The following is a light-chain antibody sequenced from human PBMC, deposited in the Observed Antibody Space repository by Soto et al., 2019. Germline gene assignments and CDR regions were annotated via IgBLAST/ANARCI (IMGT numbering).Light chain of an antibody. CDR2: DAS. Sequence: EIVMTQSPATLSVSPGERATLSCRASQSVSSNLAWYQQKPGQAPRLLLYDASTRATGVPARFSGSGSGTEFSLTISSMQSEDFAVYYCQQYNNWPIFTFGPGTKVDIK. J-gene: IGKJ3*01. V-gene: IGKV3-15*01. CDR1: QSVSSN. CDR3: QQYNNWPIFT.